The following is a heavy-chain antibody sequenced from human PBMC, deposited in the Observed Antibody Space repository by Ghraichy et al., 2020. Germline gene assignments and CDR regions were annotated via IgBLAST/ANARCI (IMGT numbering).Heavy chain of an antibody. V-gene: IGHV3-48*04. Sequence: GGSLRLSCAVSGFTFSSYSMNWVRQAPGKGLEWVSYISSTSGTMYYADSVKGRFTISRDNAKNSLYLQMNSLRAEDTAVYYCARDDTQIGWFDPWGQGTLVTISS. CDR2: ISSTSGTM. J-gene: IGHJ5*02. CDR3: ARDDTQIGWFDP. CDR1: GFTFSSYS.